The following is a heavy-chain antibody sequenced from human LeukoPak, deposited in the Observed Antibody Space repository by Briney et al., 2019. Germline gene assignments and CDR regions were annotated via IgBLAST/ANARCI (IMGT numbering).Heavy chain of an antibody. V-gene: IGHV1-24*01. D-gene: IGHD3-22*01. CDR3: ATVPYRHMIVVNYFDY. Sequence: ASVKVSCKVSGYTLTELSMHWVRQAPGKGLEWMGGFDPEDGETIYAQKFQGRVTMTEDTSIDTAYMELSSLRSEDTAVYYCATVPYRHMIVVNYFDYWGQGTLVTVSS. CDR2: FDPEDGET. J-gene: IGHJ4*02. CDR1: GYTLTELS.